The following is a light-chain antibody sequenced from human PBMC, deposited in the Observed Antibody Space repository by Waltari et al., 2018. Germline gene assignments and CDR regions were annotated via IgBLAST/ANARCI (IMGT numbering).Light chain of an antibody. J-gene: IGLJ3*02. CDR2: DVT. Sequence: QSALTQPRSVSGSPGQSGTISCAGTGSDVGDFNAVSWYQQPPGKAPKLVIFDVTKRPSGVPDRFSGSKSGTSASLTVSGLQAEDEADYYCCSYAGIWVFGGGTKLTVL. CDR1: GSDVGDFNA. V-gene: IGLV2-11*01. CDR3: CSYAGIWV.